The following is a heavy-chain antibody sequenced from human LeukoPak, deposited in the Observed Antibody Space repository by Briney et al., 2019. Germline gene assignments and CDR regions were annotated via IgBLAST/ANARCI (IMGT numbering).Heavy chain of an antibody. D-gene: IGHD6-19*01. J-gene: IGHJ4*02. CDR2: IRYDGSNK. V-gene: IGHV3-30*02. Sequence: RSGGSLRLSCAASGFTFSSYGMHWVRQAPGKGLEWVAFIRYDGSNKYYADSVKGRFTISRDNSKNTLYLQMNSLRAEDTAVYYCAKDVSVAGPFDYWGQGTLVTVSS. CDR3: AKDVSVAGPFDY. CDR1: GFTFSSYG.